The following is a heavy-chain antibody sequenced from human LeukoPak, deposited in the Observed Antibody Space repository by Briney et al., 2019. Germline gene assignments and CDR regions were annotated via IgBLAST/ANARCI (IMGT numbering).Heavy chain of an antibody. V-gene: IGHV1-69*04. Sequence: ASVKVSCKASGGTFSSYAISWVRQAPGQGLEWMGRIIPILGIANYAQKFQGRVTITADKSTSTAYMELSSLRSEDTAVYYCARDWVATIEGAHFDYWGQGTLVTVSS. J-gene: IGHJ4*02. CDR2: IIPILGIA. CDR1: GGTFSSYA. D-gene: IGHD5-24*01. CDR3: ARDWVATIEGAHFDY.